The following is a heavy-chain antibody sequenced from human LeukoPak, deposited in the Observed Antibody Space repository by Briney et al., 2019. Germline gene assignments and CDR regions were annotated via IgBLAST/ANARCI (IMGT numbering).Heavy chain of an antibody. V-gene: IGHV4-59*12. J-gene: IGHJ6*03. CDR1: GGSISSYY. D-gene: IGHD2-15*01. Sequence: SETLSLTCTVSGGSISSYYWSWIRQPPGKGLEWIGYIYYSGSTNYNPSLKSRVTISVDTSKNQFSLKLSSVTAAGTAAYYCARLGYCSGGSCYYYYYMDVWGKGTTVTVSS. CDR2: IYYSGST. CDR3: ARLGYCSGGSCYYYYYMDV.